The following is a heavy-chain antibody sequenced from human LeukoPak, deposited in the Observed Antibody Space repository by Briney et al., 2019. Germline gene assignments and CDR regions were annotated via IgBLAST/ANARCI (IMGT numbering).Heavy chain of an antibody. CDR3: AKGDTVTTRPNYDY. J-gene: IGHJ4*02. V-gene: IGHV3-23*01. CDR2: ISGSGSGGST. Sequence: GGSLRLSCAASGFTFSSSAMSWVRQAPGKGLEWVSSISGSGSGGSTYYADSVKGRFTVSRDNSKNMVFLQMNSLRVDDTAVYYRAKGDTVTTRPNYDYWGQGTPVTVSS. D-gene: IGHD4-17*01. CDR1: GFTFSSSA.